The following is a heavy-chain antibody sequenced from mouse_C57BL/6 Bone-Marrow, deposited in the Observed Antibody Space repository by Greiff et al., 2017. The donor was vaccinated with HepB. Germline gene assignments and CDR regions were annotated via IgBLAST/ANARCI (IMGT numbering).Heavy chain of an antibody. D-gene: IGHD1-1*01. J-gene: IGHJ4*01. CDR3: ARNAPYYYGSSFYAMDY. Sequence: QVTLKESGPGILQSSQTLSLTCSFSGFSLSTSGMGVSWIRQPSGKGLEWLAHIYWDDDKRYNPSLKRRRTISKDTSRNQVFLKITSVDTADTATYYCARNAPYYYGSSFYAMDYWGQGTSVTVSS. V-gene: IGHV8-12*01. CDR1: GFSLSTSGMG. CDR2: IYWDDDK.